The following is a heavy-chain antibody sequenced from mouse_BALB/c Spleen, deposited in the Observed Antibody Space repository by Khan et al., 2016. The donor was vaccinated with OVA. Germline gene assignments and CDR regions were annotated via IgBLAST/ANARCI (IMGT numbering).Heavy chain of an antibody. V-gene: IGHV2-6-4*01. Sequence: VKLVESGPGLVAPSQSLSITCTVSGFSLSRYNIHWVRQPPGKGLEWLGMIWGGGGTDYNSTLKSRLNISKDNSKSQVFLKMNSLQTDDTAMYYCARAYYRYDGYYAMDYWGQGTSVTVSS. D-gene: IGHD2-14*01. CDR2: IWGGGGT. J-gene: IGHJ4*01. CDR3: ARAYYRYDGYYAMDY. CDR1: GFSLSRYN.